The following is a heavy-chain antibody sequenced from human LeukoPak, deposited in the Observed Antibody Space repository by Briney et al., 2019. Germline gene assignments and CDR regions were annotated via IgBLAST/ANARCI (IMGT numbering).Heavy chain of an antibody. D-gene: IGHD4-17*01. CDR2: ISSSSSYI. Sequence: ETLSLTCAVYGGSFSGYYWNWVRQAPGKGLEWVSSISSSSSYIYYADSVKGRFTISRDNAKNSLYLQMNSLRAEDTAVYYCARAFDYGDLDYWGQGTLVTVSS. J-gene: IGHJ4*02. V-gene: IGHV3-21*01. CDR1: GGSFSGYY. CDR3: ARAFDYGDLDY.